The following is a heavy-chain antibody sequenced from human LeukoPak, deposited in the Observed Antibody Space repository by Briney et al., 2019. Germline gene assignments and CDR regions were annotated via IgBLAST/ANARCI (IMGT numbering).Heavy chain of an antibody. CDR3: AKYRIVGYYDSSGIDY. Sequence: GGSLRLSCAASGFTFSNYGMSWVRQAPGKGMEWVSAIIGSDDSTYYADSVKGRFTISRDNSKNTLSLQMNSLGAEDTAVYYCAKYRIVGYYDSSGIDYWGQGTLVTVSS. V-gene: IGHV3-23*01. J-gene: IGHJ4*02. CDR1: GFTFSNYG. CDR2: IIGSDDST. D-gene: IGHD3-22*01.